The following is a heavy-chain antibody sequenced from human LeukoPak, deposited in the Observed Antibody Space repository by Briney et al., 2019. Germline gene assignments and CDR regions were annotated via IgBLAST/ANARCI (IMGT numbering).Heavy chain of an antibody. D-gene: IGHD6-6*01. V-gene: IGHV4-39*01. J-gene: IGHJ5*02. CDR1: GGSVSTNNYY. Sequence: SETLSLTCTVSGGSVSTNNYYWGWIRQPPGKGLEWIGHIYYDGRTYYNPSLKSRVTMSVDTSKNQFSLKLSSVTAADTAVYYCARHTGSSSEFELWGPGTLVTISS. CDR2: IYYDGRT. CDR3: ARHTGSSSEFEL.